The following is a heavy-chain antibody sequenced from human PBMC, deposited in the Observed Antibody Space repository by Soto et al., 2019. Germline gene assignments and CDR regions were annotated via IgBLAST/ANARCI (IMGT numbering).Heavy chain of an antibody. CDR3: ARAYSSGYYFRLDP. D-gene: IGHD3-22*01. CDR1: GGSFSGYY. CDR2: INHSGST. J-gene: IGHJ5*02. Sequence: SETLSLTCAVYGGSFSGYYWSWIRQPPGKGLEWIGEINHSGSTNYNPSIKSRVTISVDTSKNQFSLKLSSVTAADTAVYYCARAYSSGYYFRLDPWGQGTLVTVSS. V-gene: IGHV4-34*01.